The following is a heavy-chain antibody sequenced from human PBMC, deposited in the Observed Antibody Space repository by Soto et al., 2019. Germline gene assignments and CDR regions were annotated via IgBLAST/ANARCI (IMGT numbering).Heavy chain of an antibody. J-gene: IGHJ6*02. Sequence: GGSLRLSCAASGFTFSSYSMYWVRQAPGKGLEWVSSISSSSSYIYYADSVKGRFTISRDNAKNSLYLQMNSLRAEDTAVYYCARDLLGPYRDYYYYYGMDVWGQGTTVTVSS. CDR3: ARDLLGPYRDYYYYYGMDV. D-gene: IGHD4-4*01. CDR1: GFTFSSYS. V-gene: IGHV3-21*01. CDR2: ISSSSSYI.